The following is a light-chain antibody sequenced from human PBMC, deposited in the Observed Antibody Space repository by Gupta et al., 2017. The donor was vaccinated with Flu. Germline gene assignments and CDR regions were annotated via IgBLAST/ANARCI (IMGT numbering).Light chain of an antibody. J-gene: IGLJ2*01. CDR3: SSYTSSSTLVV. Sequence: QSPLTQPAPGSGSPRQSITISCTGTGSDVGGYNYVSWYQQHPGKAPELMIYYVSNRPSGVPNRFSGSKSGNTASLTISGLQAEDEADYYCSSYTSSSTLVVFGGGTKLTVL. CDR2: YVS. V-gene: IGLV2-14*01. CDR1: GSDVGGYNY.